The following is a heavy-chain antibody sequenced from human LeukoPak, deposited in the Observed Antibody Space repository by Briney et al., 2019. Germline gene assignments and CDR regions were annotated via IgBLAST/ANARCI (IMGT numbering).Heavy chain of an antibody. CDR3: ARDMTDWWFDP. J-gene: IGHJ5*02. CDR1: GGSISSGGYY. Sequence: PSETLSLTCTVSGGSISSGGYYWSWIRQHPGKGLEWIGYIYYSGSTHYNPSLKSRVTISVDTSKNQFSLKLSSVTAADTAVCYCARDMTDWWFDPWGQGTLVTVSS. D-gene: IGHD3-9*01. V-gene: IGHV4-31*03. CDR2: IYYSGST.